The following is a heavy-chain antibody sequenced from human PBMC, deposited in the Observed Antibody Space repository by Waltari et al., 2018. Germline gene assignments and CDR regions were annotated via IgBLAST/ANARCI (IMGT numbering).Heavy chain of an antibody. CDR2: INHSGST. Sequence: QVQLQQWGAGLLKPSETLSLTCAVYGGSLSGYYWSWIRQPPGKGLEWIGEINHSGSTIYNPSLKSRVTISVDTSKNRFSLKLSSVTAADTAVYYCARAIGFWSGFPNYYYCYYMDVWDKGTTVTVSS. J-gene: IGHJ6*03. V-gene: IGHV4-34*01. CDR1: GGSLSGYY. CDR3: ARAIGFWSGFPNYYYCYYMDV. D-gene: IGHD3-3*01.